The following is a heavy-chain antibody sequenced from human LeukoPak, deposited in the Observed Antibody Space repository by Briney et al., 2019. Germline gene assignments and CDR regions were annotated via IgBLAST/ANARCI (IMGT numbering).Heavy chain of an antibody. CDR3: AKDRGKYQLLVEFDY. J-gene: IGHJ4*02. CDR1: GFTFSSYG. CDR2: ISYDGSNK. Sequence: QPGRALRLSCAAFGFTFSSYGMHWVRPAAGKGLEWVAVISYDGSNKYYADAVKGRFTISRDNSKNTLYLQMNSLRAEDTAVYYCAKDRGKYQLLVEFDYWGQGTLVTGSS. D-gene: IGHD2-2*01. V-gene: IGHV3-30*18.